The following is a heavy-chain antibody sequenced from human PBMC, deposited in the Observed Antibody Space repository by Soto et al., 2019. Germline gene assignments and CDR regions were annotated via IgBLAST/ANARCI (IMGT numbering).Heavy chain of an antibody. CDR2: IYWDDDK. V-gene: IGHV2-5*02. Sequence: QITLKESGPTLVKPTQTLTLTCTFSGFSRSTHGVGVGWIRQPPGKALAWLALIYWDDDKTYSPSLKSSLTITNDTFTNQVVLTMTNMDPVDTATYYCAYMRGSNCYSNWGQGTLVTVSS. D-gene: IGHD1-26*01. J-gene: IGHJ4*02. CDR1: GFSRSTHGVG. CDR3: AYMRGSNCYSN.